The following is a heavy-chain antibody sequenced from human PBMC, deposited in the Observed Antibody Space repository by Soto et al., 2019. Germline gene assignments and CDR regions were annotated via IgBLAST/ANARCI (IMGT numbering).Heavy chain of an antibody. V-gene: IGHV3-33*05. CDR1: GFTFRSYV. CDR2: TSYDGSNN. J-gene: IGHJ4*02. D-gene: IGHD3-16*01. Sequence: QVQLVESGGGVVQHGTSLRLSCVGSGFTFRSYVIHWVRQAPGKGLEWVALTSYDGSNNFYGYSVKGRFTISRHNSRNTVELQMDSLRFEDTALYYCARWGTTGGLDVWGQGELVCVSS. CDR3: ARWGTTGGLDV.